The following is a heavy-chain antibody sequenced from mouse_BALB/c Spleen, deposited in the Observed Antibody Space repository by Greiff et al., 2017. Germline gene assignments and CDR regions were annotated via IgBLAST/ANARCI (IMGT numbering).Heavy chain of an antibody. CDR1: GFNIKDYY. D-gene: IGHD4-1*01. J-gene: IGHJ1*01. CDR3: ARTGTYWYFDV. CDR2: IDPENGNT. Sequence: EVQLQQSGAELVRPGALVKLSCKASGFNIKDYYMHWVKQRPEQGLEWIGWIDPENGNTIYDPKFQGKARITADTSSNTAYLQLSSLTSEDTAVYYCARTGTYWYFDVWGAGTTVTVSS. V-gene: IGHV14-1*02.